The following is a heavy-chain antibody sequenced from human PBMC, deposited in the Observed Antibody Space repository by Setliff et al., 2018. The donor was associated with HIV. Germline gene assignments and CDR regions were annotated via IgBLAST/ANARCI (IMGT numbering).Heavy chain of an antibody. Sequence: ESGPTLVNPTEPLTLTCTVSGFSLSNARMGVSWIRQPPGKALEWLANIFSNDEKSYSTSLKSRLTISKDTSKSQVVLTMTNMDPVDTATYYCARILLDLGNYGGFDYWGQGTLVTVSS. D-gene: IGHD4-4*01. J-gene: IGHJ4*02. CDR1: GFSLSNARMG. CDR3: ARILLDLGNYGGFDY. CDR2: IFSNDEK. V-gene: IGHV2-26*02.